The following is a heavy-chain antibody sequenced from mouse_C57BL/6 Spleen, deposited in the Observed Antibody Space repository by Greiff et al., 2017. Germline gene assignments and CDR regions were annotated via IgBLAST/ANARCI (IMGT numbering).Heavy chain of an antibody. J-gene: IGHJ2*01. V-gene: IGHV3-1*01. CDR1: GYSITSGYD. Sequence: VQLQESGPGMVKPSQSLSLTCTFTGYSITSGYDWHWIRHFPGNKLEWMGYISYSGSTNYNPSLKSRISITHDTSKNHFFLKLNSVTTEDTATYYCARIAPRGYFDYWGQGTTLTVFS. CDR2: ISYSGST. CDR3: ARIAPRGYFDY.